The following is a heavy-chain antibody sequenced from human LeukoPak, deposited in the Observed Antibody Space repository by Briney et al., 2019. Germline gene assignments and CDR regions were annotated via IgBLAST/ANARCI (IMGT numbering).Heavy chain of an antibody. CDR1: GDSVPSNSAA. CDR3: ARAPEYSSSSGFDY. J-gene: IGHJ4*02. CDR2: TYYRSKWYN. V-gene: IGHV6-1*01. D-gene: IGHD6-6*01. Sequence: SQTLSLTCAISGDSVPSNSAAWNWIRQSPSRGLEWLGRTYYRSKWYNDYAVSVKSRITINPDTSKNQFSLQLNSVTLEDTAVYYCARAPEYSSSSGFDYWGQGTLVTVSS.